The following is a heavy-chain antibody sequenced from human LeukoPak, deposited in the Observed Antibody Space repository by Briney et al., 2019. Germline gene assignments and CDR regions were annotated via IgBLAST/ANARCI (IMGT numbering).Heavy chain of an antibody. J-gene: IGHJ4*02. D-gene: IGHD2-15*01. CDR1: GFTFSSYS. CDR2: ISSSSSYI. Sequence: GGSLGLSCAASGFTFSSYSMNWVRQAPGKGLEWVSSISSSSSYIYYADSVKGRFTISRDNAKNSLYLQMNSLRAEDTAVYYCARVHAAYPFDYWGQGTLVTVSS. CDR3: ARVHAAYPFDY. V-gene: IGHV3-21*01.